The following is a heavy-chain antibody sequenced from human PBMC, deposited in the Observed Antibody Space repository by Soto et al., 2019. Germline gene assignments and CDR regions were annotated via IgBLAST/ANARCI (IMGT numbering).Heavy chain of an antibody. CDR1: GGSFSGYY. V-gene: IGHV4-34*01. J-gene: IGHJ5*02. Sequence: SETLSLTCAVYGGSFSGYYWSWIRQPPGKGLEWIGEINHSGSTNYNPSLKSRVTISVDTSKNQFSLKLSSVTAADTAVYYCARGKLMGIAAAGIIWFDPWGQGTLVTVS. D-gene: IGHD6-13*01. CDR3: ARGKLMGIAAAGIIWFDP. CDR2: INHSGST.